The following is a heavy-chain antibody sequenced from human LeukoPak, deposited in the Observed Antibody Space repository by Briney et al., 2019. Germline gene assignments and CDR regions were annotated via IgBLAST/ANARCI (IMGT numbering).Heavy chain of an antibody. V-gene: IGHV1-69*01. Sequence: GSSVKVSCKASGGTFNSYAITWVRQAPGQGLEWMEGIIPIFGTANYAQKFQGRVTITADESTRTAYMELRTLRSEDTAIYYCARGSGETGGYYYVYWGRGTPVTVSS. CDR2: IIPIFGTA. J-gene: IGHJ4*02. CDR3: ARGSGETGGYYYVY. D-gene: IGHD3-22*01. CDR1: GGTFNSYA.